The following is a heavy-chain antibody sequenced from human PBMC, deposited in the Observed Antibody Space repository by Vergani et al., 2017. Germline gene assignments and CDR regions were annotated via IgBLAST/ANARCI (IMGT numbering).Heavy chain of an antibody. CDR1: GGTFSSYA. V-gene: IGHV1-46*01. Sequence: QVQLVQSGAEVKKPGSSVKVSCKASGGTFSSYAISWVRQAPGQGLEWMGIINPSGGSTSYAQKFQGRVTMTRDTSTSTVYMELSSVTAADTAVYYCATNNWNDGGWFDPWGQGTLVTVSS. J-gene: IGHJ5*02. CDR3: ATNNWNDGGWFDP. CDR2: INPSGGST. D-gene: IGHD1-20*01.